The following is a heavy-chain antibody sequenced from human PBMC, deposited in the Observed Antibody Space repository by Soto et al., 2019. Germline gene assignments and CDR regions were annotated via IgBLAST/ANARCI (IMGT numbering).Heavy chain of an antibody. CDR3: ARDRGGDGYNRDAFDI. V-gene: IGHV3-53*02. CDR2: IYSGGST. Sequence: EVQLVETGGGLIQPGGSLRLSCAASGFTVSSNYMSWVRQAPGKGLEWVSVIYSGGSTYYADSVKGRFTISRDNSKNTLYLQMNSLRAEDTAVYYCARDRGGDGYNRDAFDIWGQGTMVTVSS. J-gene: IGHJ3*02. CDR1: GFTVSSNY. D-gene: IGHD3-16*01.